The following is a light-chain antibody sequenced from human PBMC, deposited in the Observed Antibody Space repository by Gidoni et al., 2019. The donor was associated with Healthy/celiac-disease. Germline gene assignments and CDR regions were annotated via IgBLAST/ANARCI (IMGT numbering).Light chain of an antibody. J-gene: IGLJ2*01. V-gene: IGLV2-11*01. CDR2: DVS. CDR3: CSYAGSYTPVV. Sequence: QSALTQPRSVSGPPGQSVTISRTGTSSDVGGYNYVSWYQQHPGKAPKLMIYDVSKRPSGVPDRFSCSKSGNTASLTVSGLQAEDEADYYCCSYAGSYTPVVFGGGTKLTVL. CDR1: SSDVGGYNY.